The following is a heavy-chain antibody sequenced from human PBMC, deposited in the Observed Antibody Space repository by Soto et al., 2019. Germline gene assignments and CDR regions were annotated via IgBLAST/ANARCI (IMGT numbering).Heavy chain of an antibody. J-gene: IGHJ6*02. V-gene: IGHV1-2*02. Sequence: GASVKVSCKASGYTFTDYYMHWVRQAPGQGLEWMGWINPNSGGTNYAQKFQGRVTMTRATSISTAYMELSRRRSDDTAVYYCARIMTTVTTAFYYYGMDVWGQGTTVTVSS. CDR3: ARIMTTVTTAFYYYGMDV. CDR2: INPNSGGT. D-gene: IGHD4-17*01. CDR1: GYTFTDYY.